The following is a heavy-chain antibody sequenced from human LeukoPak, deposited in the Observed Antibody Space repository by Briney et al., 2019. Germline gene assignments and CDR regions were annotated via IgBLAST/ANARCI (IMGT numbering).Heavy chain of an antibody. CDR1: GGSISSYY. D-gene: IGHD6-13*01. CDR2: IYYSGST. J-gene: IGHJ5*02. Sequence: SETLSLTCTVSGGSISSYYWSWIRQPPGKGLEWIGYIYYSGSTNYNPSLKSRVTISVDTSKNQFSLKLSSVTAADTAVYYCARRGAAAGTVNWFDPWGQGTLVTVSS. V-gene: IGHV4-59*01. CDR3: ARRGAAAGTVNWFDP.